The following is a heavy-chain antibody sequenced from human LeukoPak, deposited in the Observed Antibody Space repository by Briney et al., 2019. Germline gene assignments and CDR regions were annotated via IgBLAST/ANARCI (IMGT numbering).Heavy chain of an antibody. V-gene: IGHV4-30-4*01. D-gene: IGHD3-10*01. CDR2: IYYNGST. CDR1: GGSISSGDYY. CDR3: ARDLYGSGSSYFDY. Sequence: SETLSLTCTVSGGSISSGDYYWSWIRQPPGKGLEWIGYIYYNGSTYYNPSLKSRVTISVDTSKNQFSLKLSSVTAADTAVYYCARDLYGSGSSYFDYWGQGTLVTVSS. J-gene: IGHJ4*02.